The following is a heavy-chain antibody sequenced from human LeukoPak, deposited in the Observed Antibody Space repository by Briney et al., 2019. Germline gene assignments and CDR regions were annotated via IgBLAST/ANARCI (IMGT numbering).Heavy chain of an antibody. CDR3: ATVRGRGTVLNFFDY. CDR1: GYTLTELS. CDR2: FDPEDGET. J-gene: IGHJ4*02. D-gene: IGHD1-1*01. V-gene: IGHV1-24*01. Sequence: ASVKVSCKVSGYTLTELSMRWVRQAPGKGLEWMGGFDPEDGETIYAQKFQGRVTMTEDTSTDTAYMELSSLRSEDTAVYYCATVRGRGTVLNFFDYWGQGTLVTVSS.